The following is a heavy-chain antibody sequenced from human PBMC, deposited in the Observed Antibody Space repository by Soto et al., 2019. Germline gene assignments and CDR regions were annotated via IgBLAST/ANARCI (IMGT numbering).Heavy chain of an antibody. J-gene: IGHJ6*02. Sequence: PSQTLSLTCAISGDSVSSNSAAWNWIRQSPSRGLEWLGRTYYRSKWYNDYAVSVKSRITINPDTSKNQFSLQLNSVTPEDTAVYFCARVGDSSFPSGGYYGMDVWGQGTTVTVSS. CDR3: ARVGDSSFPSGGYYGMDV. CDR1: GDSVSSNSAA. V-gene: IGHV6-1*01. D-gene: IGHD6-13*01. CDR2: TYYRSKWYN.